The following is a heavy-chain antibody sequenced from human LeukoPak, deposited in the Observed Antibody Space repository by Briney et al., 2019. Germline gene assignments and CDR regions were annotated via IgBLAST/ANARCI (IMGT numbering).Heavy chain of an antibody. J-gene: IGHJ3*02. V-gene: IGHV3-7*01. CDR1: GFTFSSYW. CDR2: IKQDGSEK. CDR3: ARHLGYCSGSSCDSDAFDI. D-gene: IGHD2-15*01. Sequence: GGSLRLSCAASGFTFSSYWMSWVRQAPGKGLEWVANIKQDGSEKYYLDSVKGRFTISRDNAKNSLYLQMNSLRAEDTAVYYCARHLGYCSGSSCDSDAFDIWGQGTMVTVSS.